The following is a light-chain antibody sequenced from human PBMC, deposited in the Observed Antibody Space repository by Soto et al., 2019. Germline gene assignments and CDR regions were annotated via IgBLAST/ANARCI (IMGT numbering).Light chain of an antibody. CDR3: QHYNSYSEA. J-gene: IGKJ1*01. Sequence: DIQMTQSPTTVSASVGDRVTITCRASQNINTWLAWYQQKPGKAPKLLILKASTLESGVPSRFSGSGSGTEFTLTISSLQPDDFATYYCQHYNSYSEAFGQGTKVELK. CDR1: QNINTW. CDR2: KAS. V-gene: IGKV1-5*03.